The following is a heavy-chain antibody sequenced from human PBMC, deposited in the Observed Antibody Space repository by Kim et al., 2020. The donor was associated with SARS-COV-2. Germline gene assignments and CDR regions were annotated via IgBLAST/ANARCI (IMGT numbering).Heavy chain of an antibody. CDR1: GYSFTSYW. J-gene: IGHJ5*02. D-gene: IGHD1-26*01. V-gene: IGHV5-51*01. Sequence: GGSLQISCQGSGYSFTSYWIGWVRQMPGKGLEWMGIIYPGDSDIRYSPSFQGQVTISADKSISTAYLQWSSLKASDTAMYYCARRGGSYTQAWFDPWGQGTLVTVSS. CDR2: IYPGDSDI. CDR3: ARRGGSYTQAWFDP.